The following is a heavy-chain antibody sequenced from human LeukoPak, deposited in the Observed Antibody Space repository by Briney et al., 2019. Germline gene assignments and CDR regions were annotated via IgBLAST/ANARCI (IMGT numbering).Heavy chain of an antibody. CDR2: ISYDGSNK. V-gene: IGHV3-30-3*01. CDR3: AKGIFWSGYSFDY. D-gene: IGHD3-3*01. CDR1: GFTFSSYA. J-gene: IGHJ4*02. Sequence: GGSLRLSCAASGFTFSSYAMHWVRQAPGKGLEWVAVISYDGSNKYYADSVKGRFTISRDNFKNTLYLQMNSLRAEDTAVYYCAKGIFWSGYSFDYWGQGTLVTVSS.